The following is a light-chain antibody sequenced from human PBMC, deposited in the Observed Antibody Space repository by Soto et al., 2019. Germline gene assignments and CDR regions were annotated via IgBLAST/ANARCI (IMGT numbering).Light chain of an antibody. J-gene: IGKJ1*01. CDR3: QQSYSTPRT. CDR2: AAS. Sequence: DIQMTQYPSSLSASVGDRVTITCRASQSISSYLNWYQQKPGKAPKLLIYAASSLQSGVPSRFSGSGSGTDFPLTISRLQPEDVATYCCQQSYSTPRTFGQGTKVEIK. CDR1: QSISSY. V-gene: IGKV1-39*01.